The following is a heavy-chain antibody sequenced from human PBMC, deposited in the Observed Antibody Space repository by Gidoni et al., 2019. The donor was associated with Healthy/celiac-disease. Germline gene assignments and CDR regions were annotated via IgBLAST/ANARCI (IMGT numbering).Heavy chain of an antibody. D-gene: IGHD3-16*01. CDR3: TTSGIPSYDYIWGEAN. J-gene: IGHJ4*02. CDR1: GFPFSNAW. V-gene: IGHV3-15*01. CDR2: IKSKTDGGTT. Sequence: EVQLVESGGGLVKPGGSLRPSCAASGFPFSNAWMSWVRQAPGKGLEWVGRIKSKTDGGTTDYAAPVKGRFTISRDDSKNTLYLQMNSLKTEDTAVYYCTTSGIPSYDYIWGEANWGQGTLVTVSS.